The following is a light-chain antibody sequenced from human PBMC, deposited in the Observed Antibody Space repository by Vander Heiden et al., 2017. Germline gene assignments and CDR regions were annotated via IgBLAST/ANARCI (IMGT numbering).Light chain of an antibody. J-gene: IGKJ4*01. CDR3: QQDNNPLT. V-gene: IGKV1-33*01. CDR2: DAS. CDR1: QDINNY. Sequence: DIQMTQSPSSLSASVGDRVTITCQASQDINNYLNWYQQKPGKAPKLLIYDASNLATGVPSRFSGSGSGTDFTFTISSLQPEDIATYYCQQDNNPLTFGGGTKVEIK.